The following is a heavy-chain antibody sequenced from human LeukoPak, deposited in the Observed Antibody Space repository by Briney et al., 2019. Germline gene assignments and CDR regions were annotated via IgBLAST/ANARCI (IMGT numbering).Heavy chain of an antibody. CDR2: INPNSGGT. V-gene: IGHV1-2*02. J-gene: IGHJ5*02. D-gene: IGHD3-10*01. CDR1: GYTFTGYY. Sequence: ASVKVSCKASGYTFTGYYMHWVRQAPGQGLEWMGWINPNSGGTNYAQKFQGRVTMTRDTSISTAYMELSRLRSDDTAVYYCARGRRGLWFGEYHNWLDPWGQGTLVTVSS. CDR3: ARGRRGLWFGEYHNWLDP.